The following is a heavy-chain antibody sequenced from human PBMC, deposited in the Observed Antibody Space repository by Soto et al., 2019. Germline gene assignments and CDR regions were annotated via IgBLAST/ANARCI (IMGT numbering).Heavy chain of an antibody. D-gene: IGHD6-19*01. V-gene: IGHV4-59*01. CDR3: ARCVSSGWQGWFDP. J-gene: IGHJ5*02. CDR1: GGSISSYY. Sequence: QVQLQESGPGLVKPSETLSLTCTVSGGSISSYYWSWIRQPPGKGLEWIGYIYYSGSTNYNPSLKSRVTMSVDTSKNQFSLKLSSVTAADTAVYYCARCVSSGWQGWFDPWGQGTLVTVSS. CDR2: IYYSGST.